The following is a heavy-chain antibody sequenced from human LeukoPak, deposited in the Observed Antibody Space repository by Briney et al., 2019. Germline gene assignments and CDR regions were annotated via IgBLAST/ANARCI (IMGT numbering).Heavy chain of an antibody. Sequence: ASVKVSCKASGGTFSSYAISWVRQAPGQGLEWMGWINTNTGNPTYAQGFTGRFVFSLDTSVSTAYLQISSLKAEDTAVYYCARGSRIQLWFYRFDYWGQGTLVTVSS. J-gene: IGHJ4*02. CDR1: GGTFSSYA. D-gene: IGHD5-18*01. CDR3: ARGSRIQLWFYRFDY. CDR2: INTNTGNP. V-gene: IGHV7-4-1*02.